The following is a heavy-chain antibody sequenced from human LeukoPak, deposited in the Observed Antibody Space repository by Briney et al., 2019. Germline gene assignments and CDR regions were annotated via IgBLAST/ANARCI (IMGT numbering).Heavy chain of an antibody. Sequence: ASVKVSCKASGYTFTSYYMHWVRQAPGQGLEWMGIINPSGGSTSYAQKFQGRVTMTRDMSTSTVYMELSSLRSEDTAVYYCARDKGNGDYEDHLLDYWGQGTLVTVSS. CDR3: ARDKGNGDYEDHLLDY. CDR1: GYTFTSYY. V-gene: IGHV1-46*01. J-gene: IGHJ4*02. D-gene: IGHD4-17*01. CDR2: INPSGGST.